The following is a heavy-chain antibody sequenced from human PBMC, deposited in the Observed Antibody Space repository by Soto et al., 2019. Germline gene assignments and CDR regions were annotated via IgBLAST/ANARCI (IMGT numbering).Heavy chain of an antibody. CDR3: AKEIAPGNKDSFWGLDV. CDR1: GFTFDDYA. V-gene: IGHV3-9*01. J-gene: IGHJ6*02. Sequence: EVQLVESGGGLVLPGRSLSLSCAASGFTFDDYAMHWVRQVPGKGLEWVSGISWNSDYFAYAESVKGRFTIARDNAKNSLYLQMHSLTIEDTGLYYCAKEIAPGNKDSFWGLDVWGQGTTVTVSS. CDR2: ISWNSDYF. D-gene: IGHD3-16*01.